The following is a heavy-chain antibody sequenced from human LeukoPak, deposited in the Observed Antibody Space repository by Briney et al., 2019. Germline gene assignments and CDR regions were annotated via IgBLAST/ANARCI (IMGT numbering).Heavy chain of an antibody. CDR1: GFTFDDYA. V-gene: IGHV3-9*01. CDR3: ARGEWELLVVDY. CDR2: ISWNSGSI. J-gene: IGHJ4*02. D-gene: IGHD1-26*01. Sequence: GGSLRLSCAASGFTFDDYAMHWVRQAPGKGLEWVSGISWNSGSIGYADSVKGRFTISRDNSKNTLYLQMNSLRAEDTAVYYCARGEWELLVVDYWGQGTLVTVSS.